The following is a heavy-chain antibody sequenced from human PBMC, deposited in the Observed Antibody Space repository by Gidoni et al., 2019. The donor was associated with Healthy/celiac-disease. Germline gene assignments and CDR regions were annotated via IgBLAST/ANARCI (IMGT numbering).Heavy chain of an antibody. Sequence: EVQLVESGGGLVKPGGSLRLSCAASGFTFSSYSRNWVRQAPGKGLEWFLSISSSSSYIYYADSVKGRFTISRDNAKNSLYLQMNSLRAEDTAVYYCARCKYSYGYLPYYYGMDVWGQGTTVTVSS. V-gene: IGHV3-21*01. CDR1: GFTFSSYS. CDR2: ISSSSSYI. D-gene: IGHD5-18*01. CDR3: ARCKYSYGYLPYYYGMDV. J-gene: IGHJ6*02.